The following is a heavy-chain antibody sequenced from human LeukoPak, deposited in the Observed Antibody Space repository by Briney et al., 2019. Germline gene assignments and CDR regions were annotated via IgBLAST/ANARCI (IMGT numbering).Heavy chain of an antibody. CDR1: GGSVSSYY. J-gene: IGHJ4*02. CDR3: ARVRETYYDYVWGSYRSPEYYFDY. CDR2: IYYSGST. Sequence: SETLSLTCTVSGGSVSSYYWNWIRQPPGKGLEWIGYIYYSGSTNYNPSLKSRVTISVDTSKNQFSLKLSSVTAAVTAVYYCARVRETYYDYVWGSYRSPEYYFDYWGQGTLVTVSS. D-gene: IGHD3-16*02. V-gene: IGHV4-59*02.